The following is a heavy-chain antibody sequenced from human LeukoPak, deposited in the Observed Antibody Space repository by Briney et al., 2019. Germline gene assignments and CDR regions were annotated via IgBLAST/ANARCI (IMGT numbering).Heavy chain of an antibody. CDR3: ARDEDSRSYYQGYWCSDL. CDR1: GGTFRPYA. D-gene: IGHD1-26*01. V-gene: IGHV1-69*13. J-gene: IGHJ2*01. Sequence: GASVKVSCKASGGTFRPYAISWVRQAPGQGLEWMGGIIPLFSSIKYAQKFQGRLIFTADESMTTVYMELSSLTSEDTAVYYCARDEDSRSYYQGYWCSDLWGRGTLVTVSS. CDR2: IIPLFSSI.